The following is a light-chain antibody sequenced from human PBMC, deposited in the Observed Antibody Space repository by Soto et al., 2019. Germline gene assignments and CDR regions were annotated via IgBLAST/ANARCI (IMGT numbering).Light chain of an antibody. V-gene: IGLV2-11*01. CDR2: DVS. CDR1: SSDVGGYNY. CDR3: CSYAGSYTLV. Sequence: QSALTQPRSVSGSPGQSVTISCTGTSSDVGGYNYVSWYQQHPGKAPKLMIYDVSKRPSGVPDRFSGSKSGNTASLTISGLKDEDEADYYCCSYAGSYTLVFGGGTQLTVL. J-gene: IGLJ2*01.